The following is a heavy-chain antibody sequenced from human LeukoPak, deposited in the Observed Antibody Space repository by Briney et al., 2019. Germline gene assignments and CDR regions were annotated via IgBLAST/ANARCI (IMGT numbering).Heavy chain of an antibody. J-gene: IGHJ3*02. CDR1: GFTFSSYS. V-gene: IGHV3-21*01. D-gene: IGHD3-22*01. CDR3: ASPSSGQSFDI. Sequence: GGSLRLSCAASGFTFSSYSMSWVRQAPGKGLEWVSSISRSSSYKYYTDSVKGRFTISRDNAKNSLCLQMNSLRAEDTAVYYCASPSSGQSFDIWGQGTMVTVSS. CDR2: ISRSSSYK.